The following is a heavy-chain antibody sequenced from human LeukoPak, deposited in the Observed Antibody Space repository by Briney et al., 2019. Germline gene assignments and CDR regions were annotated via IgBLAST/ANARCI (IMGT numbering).Heavy chain of an antibody. CDR2: IYHSGST. J-gene: IGHJ4*02. D-gene: IGHD6-19*01. CDR1: GYSISSGYY. V-gene: IGHV4-38-2*02. CDR3: ARELPGYSSGWFDY. Sequence: PSETLSPTCAVSGYSISSGYYWGWIRQPPGKGLEWIGSIYHSGSTYYNPSLKSRVTISVDTSKNQFSLKLSSVTAADTAVYYCARELPGYSSGWFDYWGQGTLVTVSS.